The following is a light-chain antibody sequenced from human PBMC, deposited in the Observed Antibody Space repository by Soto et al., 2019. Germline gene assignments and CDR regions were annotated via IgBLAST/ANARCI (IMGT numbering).Light chain of an antibody. CDR3: SSYSSSSTLEVV. Sequence: HSVLTQPASVSGSPGQSITISCTGTSSDVGGYNYVSWYQQHPGKAPKLMIYEVSNRPSGVSNRFSGSKSGNTASLTISGLQAEDEADYYCSSYSSSSTLEVVFGGGTQLTVL. CDR1: SSDVGGYNY. CDR2: EVS. J-gene: IGLJ2*01. V-gene: IGLV2-14*01.